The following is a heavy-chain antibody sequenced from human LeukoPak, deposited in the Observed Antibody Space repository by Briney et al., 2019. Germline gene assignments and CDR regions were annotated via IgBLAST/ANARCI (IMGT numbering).Heavy chain of an antibody. CDR3: ARDEYYGPYGMDV. D-gene: IGHD3-10*01. CDR2: IYYSGST. V-gene: IGHV4-31*03. Sequence: SETLSLTCTVSGGSISSGGYYWSWIRQRPGKGLEWIGYIYYSGSTYYNPSLKSRVTISVDTSKNQFSLKLSSVTAADTAVYCCARDEYYGPYGMDVWGKGTTVTVSS. J-gene: IGHJ6*04. CDR1: GGSISSGGYY.